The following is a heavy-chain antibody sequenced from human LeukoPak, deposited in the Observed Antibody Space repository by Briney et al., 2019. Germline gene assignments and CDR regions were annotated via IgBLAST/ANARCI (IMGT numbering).Heavy chain of an antibody. Sequence: ASVKVSCKASGYTFTGYYMHWVRQAPGQGLEWMGWINPNSGGTNYAQKFQGRVAMTRDTSISTAYMELSRLRSDDTAVYYCASFGELSHYYFDYWGQGTLVTVSS. D-gene: IGHD1-7*01. CDR3: ASFGELSHYYFDY. J-gene: IGHJ4*02. CDR1: GYTFTGYY. CDR2: INPNSGGT. V-gene: IGHV1-2*02.